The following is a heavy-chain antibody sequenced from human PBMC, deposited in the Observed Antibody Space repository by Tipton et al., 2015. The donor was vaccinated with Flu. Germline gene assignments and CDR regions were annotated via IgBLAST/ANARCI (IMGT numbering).Heavy chain of an antibody. CDR3: VKSPGYGDVFDS. CDR1: GFAFYNYA. V-gene: IGHV3-23*01. J-gene: IGHJ4*02. CDR2: ISSGGDTV. D-gene: IGHD3-16*01. Sequence: SLRLSCAASGFAFYNYAMSWVRQAPGKGLEWVSLISSGGDTVYYADAVKGRFTISRDSSKNTLYLQMNSLRVEDTALYFCVKSPGYGDVFDSWGQGTLVTVSS.